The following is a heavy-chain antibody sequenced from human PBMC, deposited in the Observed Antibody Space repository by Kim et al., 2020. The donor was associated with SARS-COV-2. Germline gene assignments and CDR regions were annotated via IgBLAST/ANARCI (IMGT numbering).Heavy chain of an antibody. CDR1: GFTVSSNY. CDR2: IYSGGST. CDR3: ARVTKGELLYYYYGMDV. Sequence: GGSLRLSCAASGFTVSSNYMSWVRQAPGKGLEWVSVIYSGGSTYYADSVKGRFTISRDNSKNTLYLQMNSLRAEDTAVYYCARVTKGELLYYYYGMDVWGQGTTVTVSS. D-gene: IGHD1-26*01. J-gene: IGHJ6*02. V-gene: IGHV3-66*01.